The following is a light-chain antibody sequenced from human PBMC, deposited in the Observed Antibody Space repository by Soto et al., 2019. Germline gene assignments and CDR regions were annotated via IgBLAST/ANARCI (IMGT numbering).Light chain of an antibody. Sequence: QSALTQPASVSGSPGQSITISCTGTSSDVGGYNYVSWYQQHPGKAPKLMIYEVSNRPSGVSNRFSGSKSGNTASLTISGLQAEDEADYYCSSYTSSSTLGVVXGGGTKLTVL. CDR2: EVS. V-gene: IGLV2-14*01. CDR3: SSYTSSSTLGVV. CDR1: SSDVGGYNY. J-gene: IGLJ2*01.